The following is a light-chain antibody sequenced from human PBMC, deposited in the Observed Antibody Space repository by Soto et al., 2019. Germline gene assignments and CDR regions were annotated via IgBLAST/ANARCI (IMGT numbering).Light chain of an antibody. Sequence: DIQLTQSPSSLSSSIGDRVTITCRASQDISSYLHWYQQKPGRAPNLLIYGASTLQGGVPSRFSGRASGTEFTLTISGLQPEDVATYYCQQTYRSVTFGQGTRLE. J-gene: IGKJ5*01. CDR3: QQTYRSVT. CDR2: GAS. V-gene: IGKV1-39*01. CDR1: QDISSY.